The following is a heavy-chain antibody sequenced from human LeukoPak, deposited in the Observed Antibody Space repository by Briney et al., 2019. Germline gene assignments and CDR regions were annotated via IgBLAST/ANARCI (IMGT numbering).Heavy chain of an antibody. D-gene: IGHD3-3*01. CDR3: ARSPYYDFWSGYYTKDY. J-gene: IGHJ4*02. V-gene: IGHV1-18*01. Sequence: ASVKVSCKASGGTFSSYAISWVRQAPGQGLEWIGWISAYNGNTNYAQKLQGRVTMTTDTSTSTAYMELRSLRSDDTAVYYCARSPYYDFWSGYYTKDYWGQGTLVTVSS. CDR2: ISAYNGNT. CDR1: GGTFSSYA.